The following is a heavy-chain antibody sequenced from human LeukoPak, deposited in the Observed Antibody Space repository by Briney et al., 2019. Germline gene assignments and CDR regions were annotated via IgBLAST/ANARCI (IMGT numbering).Heavy chain of an antibody. CDR3: GXXXXXXXXXXY. V-gene: IGHV4-59*13. CDR1: YX. CDR2: IYYSGTT. J-gene: IGHJ4*02. Sequence: YXXXXIRXXXGXGLXWIGYIYYSGTTNXNPSLKXRVTISVDXXXNXXSLKLSSVTAADTAVYYCGXXXXXXXXXXYWGXXXXXTVSS.